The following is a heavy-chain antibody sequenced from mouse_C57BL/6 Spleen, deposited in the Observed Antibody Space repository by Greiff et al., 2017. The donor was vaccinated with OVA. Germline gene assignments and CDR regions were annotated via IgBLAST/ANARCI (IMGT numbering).Heavy chain of an antibody. CDR2: ISDGGSYT. D-gene: IGHD2-3*01. V-gene: IGHV5-4*03. CDR1: GFTFSSYA. CDR3: ARGAYDGYAMDY. Sequence: DVKLQESGGGLVKPGGSLKLSCAASGFTFSSYAMSWVRQTPEKRLEWVATISDGGSYTYYPDNVKGRFTISRDNAKNNLYLQMSHLKSEDTAMYYCARGAYDGYAMDYWGQGTSVTVSS. J-gene: IGHJ4*01.